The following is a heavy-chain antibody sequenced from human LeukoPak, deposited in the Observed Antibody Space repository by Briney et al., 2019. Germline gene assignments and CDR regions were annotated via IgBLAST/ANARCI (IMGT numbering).Heavy chain of an antibody. CDR2: IIPIFGTA. D-gene: IGHD1-26*01. Sequence: GASVKVSCKSSGYTFTSYDINWVRQAPGQGLEWMGGIIPIFGTANYAQKFQGRVTITADKSTSTAYMELSSLRSEDTAVYYCAREEYSGSYSDYWGQGTLVTVSS. V-gene: IGHV1-69*06. J-gene: IGHJ4*02. CDR1: GYTFTSYD. CDR3: AREEYSGSYSDY.